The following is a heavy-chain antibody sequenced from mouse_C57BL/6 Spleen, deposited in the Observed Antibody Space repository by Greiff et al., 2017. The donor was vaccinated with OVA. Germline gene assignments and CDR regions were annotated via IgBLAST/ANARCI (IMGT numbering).Heavy chain of an antibody. V-gene: IGHV1-15*01. CDR2: IDPETGGT. Sequence: QVQLKESGAELVRPGASVTLSCKASGYTFTDYEMHWVKQTPVHGLEWIGAIDPETGGTAYNQKFKGKAILTADKSSSTAYMELRSLTSEDSAVYYCTREPYYSNRYYFDYWGQGTTLTVSS. CDR1: GYTFTDYE. CDR3: TREPYYSNRYYFDY. J-gene: IGHJ2*01. D-gene: IGHD2-5*01.